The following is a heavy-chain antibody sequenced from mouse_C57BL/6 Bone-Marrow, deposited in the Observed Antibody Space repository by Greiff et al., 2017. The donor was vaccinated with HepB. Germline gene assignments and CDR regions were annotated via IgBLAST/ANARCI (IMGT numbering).Heavy chain of an antibody. CDR3: ARLRPSGCYFDY. V-gene: IGHV1-59*01. D-gene: IGHD1-2*01. Sequence: QVHVKQPGAELVRPGTSVKLSCKASGYTFTSYWMHWVKQRPGQGLEWIGVIDPSDSYTNYNQKFKGKATLTVDTSSSTAYMQLSSLTSEDSAVYYCARLRPSGCYFDYWGQGTTLTVSS. CDR1: GYTFTSYW. CDR2: IDPSDSYT. J-gene: IGHJ2*01.